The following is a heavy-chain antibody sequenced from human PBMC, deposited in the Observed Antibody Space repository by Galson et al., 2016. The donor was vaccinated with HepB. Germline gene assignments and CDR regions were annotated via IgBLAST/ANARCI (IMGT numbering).Heavy chain of an antibody. CDR2: IYSSGST. J-gene: IGHJ3*02. CDR3: ARTIVSAARGAFDI. V-gene: IGHV4-4*07. Sequence: TLSLTCTVSGDSISSYYWSWIRQPAGKGLEWIGRIYSSGSTNYNPSLKSRVTMPVDTSKNQSSLKLSSVTGADTAVYYCARTIVSAARGAFDIWGQGTMVTVSS. D-gene: IGHD2-2*01. CDR1: GDSISSYY.